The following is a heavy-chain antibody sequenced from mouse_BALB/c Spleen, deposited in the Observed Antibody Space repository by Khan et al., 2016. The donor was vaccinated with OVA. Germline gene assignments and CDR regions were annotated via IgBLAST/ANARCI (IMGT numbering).Heavy chain of an antibody. CDR2: IYPGTDNT. D-gene: IGHD3-2*02. J-gene: IGHJ2*01. Sequence: QVQLKESGAELVRPGASVKLSCKTSGYTFTSYWIHWVKQRPGQGLEWIARIYPGTDNTYYNEKLKDKATLTADKSSSTAYMQLSSLKSEDSADYFCAREEALDYFDYWGQGTTVTVSA. CDR1: GYTFTSYW. V-gene: IGHV1-76*01. CDR3: AREEALDYFDY.